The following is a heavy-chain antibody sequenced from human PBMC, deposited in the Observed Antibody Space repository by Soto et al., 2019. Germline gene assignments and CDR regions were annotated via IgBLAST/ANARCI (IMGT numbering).Heavy chain of an antibody. J-gene: IGHJ4*02. CDR1: GYSFTSYW. CDR3: ARLQAAAGDNDLTFDY. CDR2: IDPSDSYT. D-gene: IGHD6-13*01. V-gene: IGHV5-10-1*01. Sequence: VQLVQSGAEVKKPGESLRISCKGSGYSFTSYWISWVRQMPGKGLEWRGRIDPSDSYTNYSPSFQGHVTISSDKSIXAADLQWSSLKASDTAMYYCARLQAAAGDNDLTFDYWGQGTLVTVSS.